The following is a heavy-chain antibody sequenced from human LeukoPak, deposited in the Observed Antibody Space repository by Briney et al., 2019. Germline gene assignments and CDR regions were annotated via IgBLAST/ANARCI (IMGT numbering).Heavy chain of an antibody. CDR2: IIPIFGTA. CDR3: QYYDILTGYFRLDY. CDR1: GGTFSSYA. V-gene: IGHV1-69*13. J-gene: IGHJ4*02. D-gene: IGHD3-9*01. Sequence: SVKVSCKASGGTFSSYAISWVRQAPGQGLEWMGGIIPIFGTANYARKFQGRVTITADESTSTAYMELSSLRSEDTAVYYCQYYDILTGYFRLDYWGQGTLVTVSS.